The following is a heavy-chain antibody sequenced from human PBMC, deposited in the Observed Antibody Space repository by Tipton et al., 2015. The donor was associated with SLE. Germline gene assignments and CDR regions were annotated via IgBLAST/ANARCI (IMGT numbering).Heavy chain of an antibody. Sequence: SLRLSCAASGFTVSSNDMSWVRQAPGKGLEWVSVTYRGGSRYLADAVKGRFTVSRDNSKNTLYLQMDILRADDTAVYYCATTVTTWCAFDIWGQGTMVTVSS. D-gene: IGHD4-17*01. CDR2: TYRGGSR. CDR1: GFTVSSND. CDR3: ATTVTTWCAFDI. V-gene: IGHV3-53*05. J-gene: IGHJ3*02.